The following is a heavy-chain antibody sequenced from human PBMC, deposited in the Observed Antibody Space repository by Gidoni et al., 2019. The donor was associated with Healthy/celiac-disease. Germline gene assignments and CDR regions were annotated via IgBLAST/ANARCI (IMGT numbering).Heavy chain of an antibody. V-gene: IGHV4-59*01. Sequence: QVQLQESGPGLVKPSENLSLTCTVPGGSISSYYWSWIRQPPGKGLEWIGYFYYIGSTNYNPSLKSRVTISVDTSKNQFSLKLSSVTAADTAVYYCAKGSPTVGMDVWGQGTTVTVSS. D-gene: IGHD2-15*01. J-gene: IGHJ6*02. CDR3: AKGSPTVGMDV. CDR2: FYYIGST. CDR1: GGSISSYY.